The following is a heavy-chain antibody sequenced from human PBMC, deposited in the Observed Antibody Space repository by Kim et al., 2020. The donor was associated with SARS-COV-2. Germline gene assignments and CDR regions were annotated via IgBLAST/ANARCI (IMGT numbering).Heavy chain of an antibody. CDR3: ARGPGVRSAGHY. CDR1: GGSFSGYY. CDR2: INHRGST. V-gene: IGHV4-34*01. J-gene: IGHJ4*02. D-gene: IGHD4-17*01. Sequence: SETLSLTCAVYGGSFSGYYWSWIRQSPGKGLEWIGEINHRGSTNYNPSLKSRVTISVDTSKTQFSLKLSSVTAADTAVYYCARGPGVRSAGHYWGQGTLVTVSS.